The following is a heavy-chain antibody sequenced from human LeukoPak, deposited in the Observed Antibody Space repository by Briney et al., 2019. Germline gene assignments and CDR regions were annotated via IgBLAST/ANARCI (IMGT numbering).Heavy chain of an antibody. J-gene: IGHJ4*02. CDR3: ARGHGGNSYVFDC. CDR2: INHSGST. Sequence: SETLSLTCAVFGGSFSGYYWIWIRQPPGKGLEWIGEINHSGSTNYNPSLKSRVTISVDTSKNQFSLKLSSVTAADTAVYYCARGHGGNSYVFDCWGQGSLVTVSS. D-gene: IGHD5-12*01. V-gene: IGHV4-34*01. CDR1: GGSFSGYY.